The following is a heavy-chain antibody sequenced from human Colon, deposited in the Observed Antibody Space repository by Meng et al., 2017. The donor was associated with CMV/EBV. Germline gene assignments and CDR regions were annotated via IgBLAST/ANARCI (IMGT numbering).Heavy chain of an antibody. CDR1: GYTYSDSY. J-gene: IGHJ4*02. Sequence: VWLWEAGEGWGRPVVSLGLSFVSPGYTYSDSYTSWVRQARGKVLGWVLVSSSGSERYYADSVKGRFIISRDKSKNSIYLQMNSLSVEDTAVYHCERDAGYSSSLTYDYWGQGTLVTVSS. CDR2: SSSGSER. V-gene: IGHV3-66*01. D-gene: IGHD4-11*01. CDR3: ERDAGYSSSLTYDY.